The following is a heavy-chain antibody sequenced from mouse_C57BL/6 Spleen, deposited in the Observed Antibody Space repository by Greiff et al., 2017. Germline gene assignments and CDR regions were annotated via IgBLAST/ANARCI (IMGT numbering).Heavy chain of an antibody. D-gene: IGHD2-5*01. J-gene: IGHJ3*01. CDR2: INPSTGGT. CDR1: GYSFTGYY. V-gene: IGHV1-42*01. CDR3: ARSNGAY. Sequence: VQLQQSGPELVKPGASVKISCKASGYSFTGYYMNWVKQSPEKSLEWIGEINPSTGGTTYNQKFKAKATLTVDKSSSTAYMQLKSLTSEDSAVYYCARSNGAYWGQGTLVTVSA.